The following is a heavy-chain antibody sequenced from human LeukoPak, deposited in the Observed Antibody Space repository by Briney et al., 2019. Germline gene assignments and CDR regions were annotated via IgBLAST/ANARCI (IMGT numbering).Heavy chain of an antibody. V-gene: IGHV4-59*08. CDR2: IYSSGSA. CDR1: GGSISPYY. CDR3: ARMGGYSGYATH. J-gene: IGHJ4*02. Sequence: PSETLSLTCTVSGGSISPYYWSWIRQPPGKGLEWIGYIYSSGSANYNPSLKSRVTISVDTSKNQFSLKLSSVTAADTAVYYCARMGGYSGYATHWGQGTLVTVSP. D-gene: IGHD5-12*01.